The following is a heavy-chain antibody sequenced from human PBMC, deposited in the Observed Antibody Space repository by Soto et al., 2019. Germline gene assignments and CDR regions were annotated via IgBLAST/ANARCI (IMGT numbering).Heavy chain of an antibody. V-gene: IGHV4-59*12. CDR2: IYYSGST. CDR1: GGSISSYY. D-gene: IGHD6-13*01. CDR3: AREGEQLVLDY. J-gene: IGHJ4*02. Sequence: SETLSLTCTVSGGSISSYYWSWIRQPPGKGPEWIGYIYYSGSTYYNPSLKSRVTISVDTSKNQFSLKLSSVTAADTAVYYCAREGEQLVLDYWGQGTLVTVSS.